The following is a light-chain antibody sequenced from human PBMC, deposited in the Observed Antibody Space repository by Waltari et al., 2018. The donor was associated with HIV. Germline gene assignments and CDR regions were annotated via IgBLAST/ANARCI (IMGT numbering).Light chain of an antibody. Sequence: EIVLTQSPGTLSLSPGERATLSCRASQSVGRNYLAWYQQRPGQAPRLLIYSASSRATGIPDRFSGSGSGTDFTLTITRLQPEDFAVYFCQQYASSPLTFGGGTKVEI. J-gene: IGKJ4*01. CDR2: SAS. CDR3: QQYASSPLT. V-gene: IGKV3-20*01. CDR1: QSVGRNY.